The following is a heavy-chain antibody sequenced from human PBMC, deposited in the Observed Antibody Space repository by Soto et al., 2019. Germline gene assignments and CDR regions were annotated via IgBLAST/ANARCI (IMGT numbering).Heavy chain of an antibody. D-gene: IGHD3-9*01. V-gene: IGHV4-34*01. Sequence: SETLSLTCAVYGGSFSGYYWSWIRQPPGKGLEWIGEINHSGSTNYNPSLKSRVTISVDTSKNQFSLKLSSVTAADTAVYYCARADTTGDAFDIWGQGTMVTVSS. CDR1: GGSFSGYY. CDR3: ARADTTGDAFDI. J-gene: IGHJ3*02. CDR2: INHSGST.